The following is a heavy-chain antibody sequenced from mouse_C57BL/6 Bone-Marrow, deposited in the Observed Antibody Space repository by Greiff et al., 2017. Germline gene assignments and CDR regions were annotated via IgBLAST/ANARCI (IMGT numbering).Heavy chain of an antibody. V-gene: IGHV14-2*01. J-gene: IGHJ4*01. Sequence: EVQLQQSGAELVKPGASVKLSCTASGFHIKDYYMHWVKQRTEQGLEWIGRIDPEDGETKYAPKFQGKATITADTSSNTADLQLSSLTSEDTAVYYCARGGSDGYYDAMDYWGQGTAVTVSS. D-gene: IGHD2-3*01. CDR2: IDPEDGET. CDR1: GFHIKDYY. CDR3: ARGGSDGYYDAMDY.